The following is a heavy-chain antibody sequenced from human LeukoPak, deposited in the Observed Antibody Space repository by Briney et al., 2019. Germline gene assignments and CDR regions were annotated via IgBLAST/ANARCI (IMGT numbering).Heavy chain of an antibody. CDR3: VRDDGSLIGRD. V-gene: IGHV3-7*01. CDR2: INEAGNEK. CDR1: GFTFSSNW. J-gene: IGHJ3*01. D-gene: IGHD2/OR15-2a*01. Sequence: PGGSLILSCAASGFTFSSNWMGWVRQAPGKGLEWVANINEAGNEKYYGDSVTGRFTIARDNANKLLDLQMNSLRGDDSAVYYCVRDDGSLIGRDWGQGTMVTVSS.